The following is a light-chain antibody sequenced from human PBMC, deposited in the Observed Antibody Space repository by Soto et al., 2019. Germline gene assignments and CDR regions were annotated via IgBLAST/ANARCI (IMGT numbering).Light chain of an antibody. V-gene: IGLV2-23*02. CDR2: EVN. Sequence: QSALTQPASVSGSPGQSITISCTGSSSDVGRFDLVSWYRHHPGKAPELMLYEVNKRPSGLSNRFSGSKSGNTASLTISGLQAEDEADYYCCSYVGGNTVVFGGGTKVTVL. CDR3: CSYVGGNTVV. J-gene: IGLJ2*01. CDR1: SSDVGRFDL.